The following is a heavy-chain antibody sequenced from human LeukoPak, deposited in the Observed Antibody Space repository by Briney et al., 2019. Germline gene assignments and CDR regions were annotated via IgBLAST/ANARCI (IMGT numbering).Heavy chain of an antibody. CDR3: ARGEGIFDY. CDR2: ISAYNGNT. CDR1: VYTFTGYY. V-gene: IGHV1-18*04. J-gene: IGHJ4*02. D-gene: IGHD3-16*01. Sequence: GSSVKVSCKASVYTFTGYYMHWVRQPPGQGLEWMGWISAYNGNTNYAQKLQGRVTMTTDTSTSTAYMELRSLRSDDTAVYYCARGEGIFDYWGQGTLVTVS.